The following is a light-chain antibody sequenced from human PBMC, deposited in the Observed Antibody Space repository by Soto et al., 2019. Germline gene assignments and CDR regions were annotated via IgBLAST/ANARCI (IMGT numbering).Light chain of an antibody. V-gene: IGKV1-39*01. J-gene: IGKJ2*01. CDR2: SAS. Sequence: DIQLTQSPSFLSASVGDRVTITCRASQGISNYLAWYQQAPGKAPKLLIYSASTLQSGVPSRFSGAASGTDFTLTISSLQPEDFATYYCQQSFSNPRTFGQGTKVDIK. CDR1: QGISNY. CDR3: QQSFSNPRT.